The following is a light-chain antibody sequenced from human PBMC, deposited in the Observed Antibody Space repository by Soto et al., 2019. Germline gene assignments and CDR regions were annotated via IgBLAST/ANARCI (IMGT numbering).Light chain of an antibody. V-gene: IGLV1-40*01. CDR3: QSYDSSLSGSR. CDR2: GNS. J-gene: IGLJ2*01. Sequence: QSVLTQPPSVSGAPGQRVTLSCTGSSSKIGAGYDVHWYQQLPGTAPKLLIYGNSNRPSGVPDRFSGSKSGTAASLAITGLQAEDEADYYCQSYDSSLSGSRFGGGTKLTVL. CDR1: SSKIGAGYD.